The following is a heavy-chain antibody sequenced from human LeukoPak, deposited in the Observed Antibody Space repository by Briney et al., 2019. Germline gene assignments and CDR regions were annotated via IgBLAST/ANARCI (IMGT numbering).Heavy chain of an antibody. D-gene: IGHD3-22*01. CDR2: IRYDGSNK. CDR3: AKDGYYYDSSGYPLDY. V-gene: IGHV3-30*02. J-gene: IGHJ4*02. CDR1: GFTFSSYG. Sequence: PGGSLRLSCAASGFTFSSYGMHWARQAPGKGLEWVAFIRYDGSNKYYADSVKGRFTISRDNSKNTLYLQMNSLRAEDTAVYYCAKDGYYYDSSGYPLDYWGQGTLVTVSS.